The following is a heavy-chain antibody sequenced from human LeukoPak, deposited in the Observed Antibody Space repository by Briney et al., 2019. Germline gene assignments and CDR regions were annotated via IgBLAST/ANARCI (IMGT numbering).Heavy chain of an antibody. CDR3: AKGASVWFYFFDY. V-gene: IGHV3-23*01. D-gene: IGHD6-19*01. CDR1: GFTFSSYA. CDR2: ISGSGGSI. J-gene: IGHJ4*02. Sequence: GGSLRLSCAASGFTFSSYAMSWVRQAPGKGLEWVSAISGSGGSIYYADSVKGRFTISRDNSKDTLYLHMNSLRVEDTAVYYCAKGASVWFYFFDYWGQGTLVTVSS.